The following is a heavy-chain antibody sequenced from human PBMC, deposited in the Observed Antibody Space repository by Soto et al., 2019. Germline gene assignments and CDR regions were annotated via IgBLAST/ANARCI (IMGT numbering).Heavy chain of an antibody. CDR3: ARRIAAAGYYFAY. V-gene: IGHV5-51*01. J-gene: IGHJ4*02. D-gene: IGHD6-13*01. Sequence: EVQLVQSGAEVKKPGESLKISCKGSGYSFTSYWIGWVRQMPGKGLEWMGIIYPGDSDTRHSPSFQGQVTISADKSISTAYVQWSSLKASDSAMYHCARRIAAAGYYFAYWGLGTLVTVSS. CDR1: GYSFTSYW. CDR2: IYPGDSDT.